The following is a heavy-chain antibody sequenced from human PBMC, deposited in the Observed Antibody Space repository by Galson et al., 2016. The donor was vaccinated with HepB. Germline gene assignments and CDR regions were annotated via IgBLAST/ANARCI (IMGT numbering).Heavy chain of an antibody. CDR3: ARVGNYVPMFFEY. D-gene: IGHD1-7*01. CDR2: ISAYKGDT. J-gene: IGHJ4*02. Sequence: SVKVSCKASGSTFTRYGISWVRQAPGQGLEWMGWISAYKGDTNYAQSLQGRVTVTTDTSTSTAYMELRSLRSDDTAVYFCARVGNYVPMFFEYFGQGTLVTVSS. V-gene: IGHV1-18*01. CDR1: GSTFTRYG.